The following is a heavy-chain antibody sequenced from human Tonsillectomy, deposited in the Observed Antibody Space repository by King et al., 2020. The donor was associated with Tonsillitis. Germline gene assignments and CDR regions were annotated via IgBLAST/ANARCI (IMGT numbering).Heavy chain of an antibody. D-gene: IGHD3-16*01. CDR1: GGSISTYY. V-gene: IGHV4-59*08. J-gene: IGHJ4*02. CDR3: ARHGAYFDF. Sequence: VQLQESGPGLVEPSETLSLTCTVSGGSISTYYWSWIRQPPGKGLEWIGYISNSGSTNYNPSLRSRVTISADTSKNQFSLKLSSVTAADTAVYYCARHGAYFDFWGQGTLVTVSP. CDR2: ISNSGST.